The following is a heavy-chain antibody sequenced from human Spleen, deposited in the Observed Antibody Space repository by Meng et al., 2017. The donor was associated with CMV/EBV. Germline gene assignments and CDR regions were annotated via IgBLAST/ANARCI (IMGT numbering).Heavy chain of an antibody. CDR2: ISAYNGNT. CDR3: ARAGLSGYDYNDAFDI. V-gene: IGHV1-18*01. D-gene: IGHD5-12*01. CDR1: GYTFTSYG. J-gene: IGHJ3*02. Sequence: ASVKVSCKASGYTFTSYGISWVRQAPGQGLEWMGWISAYNGNTNYAQKLQGRVTMTTDTSTSTAYMELRSLRSEDTAVYYCARAGLSGYDYNDAFDIWGQGTMVTVSS.